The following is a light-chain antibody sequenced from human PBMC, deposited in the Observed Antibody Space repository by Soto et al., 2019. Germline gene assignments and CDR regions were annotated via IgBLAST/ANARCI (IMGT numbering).Light chain of an antibody. V-gene: IGKV3-15*01. Sequence: EIVMTQSPATLSVSPGERATLSCRASQSVRSRFLAWYQQKPGQAPSLLIYGASTRATGIPARFSGSGSGTEFTLTINSLQSEDFAVYYCQQYSNWPLTFGGGTKVDIK. CDR1: QSVRSRF. CDR3: QQYSNWPLT. J-gene: IGKJ4*01. CDR2: GAS.